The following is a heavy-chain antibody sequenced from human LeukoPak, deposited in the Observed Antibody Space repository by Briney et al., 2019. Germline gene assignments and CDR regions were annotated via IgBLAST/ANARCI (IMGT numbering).Heavy chain of an antibody. CDR3: ASWYSSSSYPPNYYYYGLDV. J-gene: IGHJ6*02. D-gene: IGHD6-13*01. V-gene: IGHV1-69*13. CDR1: GGSFSSYA. CDR2: IIPIFGTA. Sequence: SVKVSCKASGGSFSSYAIGCVRQAPGQGLEWMGGIIPIFGTANYAQKFQGRVTITADESTSTAYMELSSLRSEDTAVYYCASWYSSSSYPPNYYYYGLDVWGQGTTVTVSS.